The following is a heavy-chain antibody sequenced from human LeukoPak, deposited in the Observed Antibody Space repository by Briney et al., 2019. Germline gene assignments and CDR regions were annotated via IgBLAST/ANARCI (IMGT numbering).Heavy chain of an antibody. CDR1: GFTFSGHW. CDR3: AKDRYCSGGSCSGDFDY. V-gene: IGHV3-23*01. D-gene: IGHD2-15*01. J-gene: IGHJ4*02. Sequence: GGSLRLSCTASGFTFSGHWISWVRQAPGKGLEWVSGISASGGSTYYADSVKGRFTISRDNSKNTLYVQMNSLRAEDTAVYYCAKDRYCSGGSCSGDFDYWGQGTLVTVSS. CDR2: ISASGGST.